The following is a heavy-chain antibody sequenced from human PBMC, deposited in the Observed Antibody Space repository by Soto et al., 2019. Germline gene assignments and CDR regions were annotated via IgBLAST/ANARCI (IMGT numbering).Heavy chain of an antibody. CDR3: ARVYKNWFDS. D-gene: IGHD1-1*01. Sequence: PGESLKISCKASGYNFTAFWIHWVRQMPGKGLEWLGKIDPSDSYTNYSPSFEGHVTISTDNSTTTAYLQWSSLRASDTALYFCARVYKNWFDSWAQGTMVTVSS. V-gene: IGHV5-10-1*01. CDR2: IDPSDSYT. CDR1: GYNFTAFW. J-gene: IGHJ5*01.